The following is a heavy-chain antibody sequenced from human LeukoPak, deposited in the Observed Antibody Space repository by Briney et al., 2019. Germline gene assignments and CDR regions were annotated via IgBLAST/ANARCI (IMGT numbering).Heavy chain of an antibody. Sequence: SETLSLTCTVSGGSINSYYWSWIRQPAGKGLEWIGRIYTSGSTNYNPSLKSRVTISVDTSKNQFSLKLSSVTAADTAVYYCATTSGSGRHVPFDYWGQGTLVTVSS. D-gene: IGHD6-19*01. J-gene: IGHJ4*02. CDR2: IYTSGST. CDR1: GGSINSYY. CDR3: ATTSGSGRHVPFDY. V-gene: IGHV4-4*07.